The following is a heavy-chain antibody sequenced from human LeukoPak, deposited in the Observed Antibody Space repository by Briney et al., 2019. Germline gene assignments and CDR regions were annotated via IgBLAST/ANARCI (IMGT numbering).Heavy chain of an antibody. CDR2: ISTSGSTI. V-gene: IGHV3-11*04. CDR3: ARGNRWPSTFDI. J-gene: IGHJ3*02. D-gene: IGHD4-23*01. Sequence: GGSLRLSCAASEFTFSDYYMSWIRQAPGKGLEWVAYISTSGSTIYYAGSVKGRFTISRDNAKNSLYLQMNSLRAEDTAIYYCARGNRWPSTFDIWGQGTMVTVSS. CDR1: EFTFSDYY.